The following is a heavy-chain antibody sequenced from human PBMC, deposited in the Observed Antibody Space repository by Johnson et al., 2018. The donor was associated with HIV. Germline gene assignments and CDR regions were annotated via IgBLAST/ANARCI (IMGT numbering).Heavy chain of an antibody. Sequence: VQLVESGGGLIQPGGSLRLSCAASGFTVSSNYMSWVRQAPGKGLEWVSVIYSGGRTYYAESVKGRFTISSDNSKNTLYLQMNSLRAEDTAVYYCARGRIYGAFAFDIWGQGTMVTVSS. CDR2: IYSGGRT. J-gene: IGHJ3*02. V-gene: IGHV3-53*01. D-gene: IGHD3-10*01. CDR1: GFTVSSNY. CDR3: ARGRIYGAFAFDI.